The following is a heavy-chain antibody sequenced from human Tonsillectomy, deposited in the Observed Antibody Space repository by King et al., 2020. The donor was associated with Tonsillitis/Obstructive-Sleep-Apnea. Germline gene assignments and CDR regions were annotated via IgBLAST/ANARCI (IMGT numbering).Heavy chain of an antibody. Sequence: VQLVESGAEVKKPGASVKVSCQASGYTFKSYGIIWVRQAPGQGLEWMGWNSGFSGDTKYAQKFQGRVTMTKETSTSTAYMELRSLRSDYTAVYYCAMARGVAGKFWFDPWGQGTLVTVSS. V-gene: IGHV1-18*01. CDR1: GYTFKSYG. J-gene: IGHJ5*02. CDR3: AMARGVAGKFWFDP. D-gene: IGHD6-19*01. CDR2: NSGFSGDT.